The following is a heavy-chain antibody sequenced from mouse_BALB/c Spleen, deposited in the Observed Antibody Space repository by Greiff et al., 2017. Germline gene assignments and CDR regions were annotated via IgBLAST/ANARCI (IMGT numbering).Heavy chain of an antibody. CDR2: IYPGDGDT. Sequence: VKLQESGAELARPGASVKLSCKASGYTFTSYWMQWVKQRPGQGLEWIGAIYPGDGDTRYTQKFKGKATLTADKSSSTAYMQLSSLASEDSAVYYCARWGLYYALYAMDYWGQGTSVTVSS. D-gene: IGHD1-1*01. V-gene: IGHV1-87*01. CDR3: ARWGLYYALYAMDY. CDR1: GYTFTSYW. J-gene: IGHJ4*01.